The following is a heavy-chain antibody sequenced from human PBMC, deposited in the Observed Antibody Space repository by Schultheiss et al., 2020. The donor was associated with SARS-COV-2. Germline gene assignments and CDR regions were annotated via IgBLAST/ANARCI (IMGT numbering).Heavy chain of an antibody. CDR3: ARHPDGGEPDAFDI. V-gene: IGHV4-61*08. J-gene: IGHJ3*02. D-gene: IGHD3-16*01. CDR2: VYYSGST. Sequence: SQTLSLTCPVSGGSVRSGDYHWSWIRQTPGKGLEWIGYVYYSGSTDYDPSLKSRVSILVDTSKNQFSLKLSSVTAADTAVYYCARHPDGGEPDAFDIWGQGTMVTVSS. CDR1: GGSVRSGDYH.